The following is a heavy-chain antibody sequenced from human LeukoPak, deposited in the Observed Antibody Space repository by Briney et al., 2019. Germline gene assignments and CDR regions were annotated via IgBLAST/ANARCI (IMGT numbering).Heavy chain of an antibody. CDR2: IGTAGDT. CDR3: ARDKGGIQLWLRDYYYYYMDV. Sequence: GGSLRLSCAASGFTFSSYDMHWVRQATGKGLEWVSAIGTAGDTYYPGSVKGRFTISRENAKNSLYLQMNSLRAGDTAVYYCARDKGGIQLWLRDYYYYYMDVWGKGTTVTVSS. J-gene: IGHJ6*03. D-gene: IGHD5-18*01. CDR1: GFTFSSYD. V-gene: IGHV3-13*01.